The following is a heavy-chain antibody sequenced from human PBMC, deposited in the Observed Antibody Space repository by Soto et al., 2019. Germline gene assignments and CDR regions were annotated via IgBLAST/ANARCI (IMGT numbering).Heavy chain of an antibody. CDR2: ISSKGDNT. D-gene: IGHD5-12*01. J-gene: IGHJ4*02. CDR3: VKDRAIDH. CDR1: GFTVTSQA. Sequence: GGSLRLSCSVSGFTVTSQAMHWVRQAPGKGLSYVSSISSKGDNTYNADSVKGRFTISRDTSNNTLYLQMSSLRVEDTAVYYCVKDRAIDHWGQGTLVTVSS. V-gene: IGHV3-64D*08.